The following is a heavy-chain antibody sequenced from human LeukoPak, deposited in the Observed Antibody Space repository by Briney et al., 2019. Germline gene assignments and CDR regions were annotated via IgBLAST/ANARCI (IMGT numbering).Heavy chain of an antibody. V-gene: IGHV3-30-3*01. Sequence: GGSLRLSCAASGFTFSSYAMHWVRQAPGKGLEWVAVISYDGSNKYYADSVKGRFTISRDNSKNTLYLQMNSLRAEDTAVYYCARGRYGDYRITSSFDPWGQGTLVTVSS. D-gene: IGHD4-17*01. J-gene: IGHJ5*02. CDR2: ISYDGSNK. CDR3: ARGRYGDYRITSSFDP. CDR1: GFTFSSYA.